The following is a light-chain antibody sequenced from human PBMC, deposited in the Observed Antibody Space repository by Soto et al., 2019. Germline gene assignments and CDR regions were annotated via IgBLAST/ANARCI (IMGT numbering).Light chain of an antibody. CDR3: HQHLSTPLT. J-gene: IGKJ4*01. CDR1: QSVLYSSNNKNY. Sequence: DIVMTQSPDSLAVSLGERAIINCKSSQSVLYSSNNKNYLAWYQQKPGQPPKLLIYWASTRESGVPDRFSGSGYGTDFTLTISSLQAEDVAVYYCHQHLSTPLTFGGGTKVELK. V-gene: IGKV4-1*01. CDR2: WAS.